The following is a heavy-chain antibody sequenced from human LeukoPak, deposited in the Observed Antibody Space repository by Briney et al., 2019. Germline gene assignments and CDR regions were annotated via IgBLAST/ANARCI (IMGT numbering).Heavy chain of an antibody. CDR1: GFTFSSYA. D-gene: IGHD3-16*01. CDR3: ARDGAWGWGYYFDY. J-gene: IGHJ4*02. V-gene: IGHV3-64*01. Sequence: GSLRLSFAASGFTFSSYAMHWVRQAPGKGLQYVSAISSNGGSTFYANSVKGRFTISRDNSKNTLYLQMNSLRAEDTAVYYCARDGAWGWGYYFDYWGQGTLVTVSS. CDR2: ISSNGGST.